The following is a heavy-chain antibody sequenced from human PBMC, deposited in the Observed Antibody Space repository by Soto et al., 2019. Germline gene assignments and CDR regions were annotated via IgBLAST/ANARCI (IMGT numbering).Heavy chain of an antibody. V-gene: IGHV4-39*01. CDR3: RRSSRYSTDV. CDR1: GGSIRRSSY. CDR2: IYSTGNT. D-gene: IGHD6-13*01. J-gene: IGHJ6*02. Sequence: PSETRCVTCTVSGGSIRRSSYWGWSLQPPGKGLEWIGSIYSTGNTYYNPSLNSQVTISVDTSKNQFSLNVISVTAADTAVYYCRRSSRYSTDVWGQGTTVTVSS.